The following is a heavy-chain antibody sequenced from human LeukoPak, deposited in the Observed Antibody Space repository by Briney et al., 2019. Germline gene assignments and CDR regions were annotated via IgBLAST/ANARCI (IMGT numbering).Heavy chain of an antibody. CDR3: ARELVVAATGYYYGMDV. V-gene: IGHV1-46*01. CDR1: GYTFTSYY. D-gene: IGHD2-15*01. Sequence: ASVKVSCKASGYTFTSYYMHWVRQAPGQGLEWMGIINPSGGSTSYAQKFQGRVTMTRDTSTSTVYMELSSLRSEDTAVYYCARELVVAATGYYYGMDVWGQGTTVTVSS. CDR2: INPSGGST. J-gene: IGHJ6*02.